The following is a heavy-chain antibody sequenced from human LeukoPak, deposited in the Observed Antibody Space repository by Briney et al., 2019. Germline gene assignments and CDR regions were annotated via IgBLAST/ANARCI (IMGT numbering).Heavy chain of an antibody. D-gene: IGHD3-22*01. Sequence: GGSLRLSCAASGFTFSSYEMNWVRQAPGKGLEWVSYISSSGSTIYYADSVKGRFTISRDNAKNSLYLQMNSLRAEDTAVYYCARELYDSSGYGSAFDIWGQGAMVTVSS. V-gene: IGHV3-48*03. CDR1: GFTFSSYE. CDR3: ARELYDSSGYGSAFDI. CDR2: ISSSGSTI. J-gene: IGHJ3*02.